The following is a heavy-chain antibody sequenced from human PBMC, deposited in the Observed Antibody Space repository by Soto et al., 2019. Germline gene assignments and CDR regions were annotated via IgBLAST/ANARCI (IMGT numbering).Heavy chain of an antibody. CDR1: GFTFSSYA. CDR3: AKDANSYLCTNGVCYPDY. D-gene: IGHD2-8*01. V-gene: IGHV3-30*04. CDR2: ISYDGSNT. Sequence: PGGSLRLSCAASGFTFSSYAMHWVRQAPGKGLEWVAVISYDGSNTYYADSVKGRFTISRDNSKSTLYLQMNSLRPEDTAVFYCAKDANSYLCTNGVCYPDYWGQGTLVTVSS. J-gene: IGHJ4*02.